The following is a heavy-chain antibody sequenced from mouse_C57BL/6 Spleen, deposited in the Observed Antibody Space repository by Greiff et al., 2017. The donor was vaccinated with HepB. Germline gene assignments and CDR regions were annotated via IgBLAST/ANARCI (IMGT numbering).Heavy chain of an antibody. CDR1: GYTFTSYW. Sequence: QVQLQQPGAELVMPGASVKLSCKASGYTFTSYWMHWLKQRPGQGLEWIGEIDPSDSYTNYNQKFKGKSTLTVDKSSSTAYMQLSSLTSEDSAVYYCARRGVVATDYFDYWGQGTTLTVSS. D-gene: IGHD1-1*01. V-gene: IGHV1-69*01. CDR3: ARRGVVATDYFDY. CDR2: IDPSDSYT. J-gene: IGHJ2*01.